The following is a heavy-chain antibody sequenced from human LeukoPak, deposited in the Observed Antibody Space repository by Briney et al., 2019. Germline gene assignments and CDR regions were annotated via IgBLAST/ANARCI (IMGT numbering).Heavy chain of an antibody. V-gene: IGHV5-51*01. CDR3: ASQSVNYYDSSGPGDWFDP. CDR1: GYSFTSYW. D-gene: IGHD3-22*01. Sequence: GESLQISCQGSGYSFTSYWIGWVRQMPGKGLEWMGIIYPGDSDTRYSPSFQGQVTISADKSISTAYLQWSSLKASDTAMYYCASQSVNYYDSSGPGDWFDPWGQGTLVTVSS. CDR2: IYPGDSDT. J-gene: IGHJ5*02.